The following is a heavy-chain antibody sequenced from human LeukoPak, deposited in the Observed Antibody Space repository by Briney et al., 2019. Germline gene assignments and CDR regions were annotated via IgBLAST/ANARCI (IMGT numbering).Heavy chain of an antibody. D-gene: IGHD2-2*01. J-gene: IGHJ4*02. CDR1: GYTFTSYG. CDR3: ARHCSSTSCYWAYFDY. Sequence: ASVKLSCKASGYTFTSYGISWVRQAPGQGLEWMGWISGHNGNRNYAQKLQGRVTMTTDTSTSTAYMEVRSLRSDDTAVYYCARHCSSTSCYWAYFDYWGQGTLVTVSS. CDR2: ISGHNGNR. V-gene: IGHV1-18*01.